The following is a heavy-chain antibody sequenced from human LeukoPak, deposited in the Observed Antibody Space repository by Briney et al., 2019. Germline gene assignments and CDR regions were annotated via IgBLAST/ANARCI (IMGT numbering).Heavy chain of an antibody. CDR1: GFTISDYW. V-gene: IGHV3-7*03. CDR2: INQDGSEK. D-gene: IGHD6-19*01. J-gene: IGHJ4*02. Sequence: PGGSLRLSCAASGFTISDYWMNWVRQAPGQGLEWVANINQDGSEKYYVDSVKGRFTVSRDNAKNSLYLQMNSPRAEDTAVYYCARDVVRSSGWNYWGQGTLVTVSS. CDR3: ARDVVRSSGWNY.